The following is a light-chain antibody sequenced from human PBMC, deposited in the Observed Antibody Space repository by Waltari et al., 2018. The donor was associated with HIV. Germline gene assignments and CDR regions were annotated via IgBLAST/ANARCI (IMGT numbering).Light chain of an antibody. Sequence: EIVLTQSPATLSLSPGERATLSCRASQSISSFLTWYQQKPGQAPRLLIYDVSHRAAGIPVRFSGSGSGTDFTLTITGLEPEDFALYYCQQRTNWPITFGQGTRLEIK. J-gene: IGKJ5*01. CDR3: QQRTNWPIT. CDR1: QSISSF. CDR2: DVS. V-gene: IGKV3-11*01.